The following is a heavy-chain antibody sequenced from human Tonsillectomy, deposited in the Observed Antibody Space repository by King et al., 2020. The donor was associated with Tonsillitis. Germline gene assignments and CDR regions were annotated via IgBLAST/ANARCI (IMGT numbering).Heavy chain of an antibody. CDR2: INTNTGNP. CDR3: ARRDLYYYFGMDV. V-gene: IGHV7-4-1*02. J-gene: IGHJ6*02. CDR1: GYTFTTYT. Sequence: QLVQSGSELKKPGASVKVSCKASGYTFTTYTLNWVRQVPGQGLEWMGWINTNTGNPTYAQGFTGRFVFSLDTSVSTAYLQISSLKTEDTAVYYRARRDLYYYFGMDVWGQGTTVTVSS.